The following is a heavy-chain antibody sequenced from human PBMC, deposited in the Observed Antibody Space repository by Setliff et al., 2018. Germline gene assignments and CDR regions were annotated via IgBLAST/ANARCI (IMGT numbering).Heavy chain of an antibody. D-gene: IGHD1-1*01. V-gene: IGHV4-61*09. J-gene: IGHJ4*02. CDR1: GDPMSSRRYY. CDR3: ATTGTYRYFDY. Sequence: SETLSLTCTVSGDPMSSRRYYWAWIRQPAGKGLEWIGQIYTSGTTYSNPSLKSRVTMSVDTSKNQFSLRLNSVTASDTAVYYCATTGTYRYFDYWGQGTLVTVSS. CDR2: IYTSGTT.